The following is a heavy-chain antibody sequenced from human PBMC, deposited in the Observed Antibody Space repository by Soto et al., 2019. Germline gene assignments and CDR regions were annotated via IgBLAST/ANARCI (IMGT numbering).Heavy chain of an antibody. CDR1: GFTFSSYA. CDR3: ARDIVDTAMVTPDVDY. CDR2: ISYDGSNK. D-gene: IGHD5-18*01. Sequence: QVQLVESGGGVVQPGRSLRLSCAASGFTFSSYAMHWVRQAPGKGLEWVAVISYDGSNKYYADSVKGRFTISRDNSKNTLYLQMNSLRADDTAVYYCARDIVDTAMVTPDVDYWGHGTQVTVSS. J-gene: IGHJ4*01. V-gene: IGHV3-30-3*01.